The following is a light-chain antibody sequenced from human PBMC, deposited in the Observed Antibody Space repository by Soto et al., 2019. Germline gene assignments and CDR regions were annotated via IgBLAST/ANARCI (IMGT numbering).Light chain of an antibody. V-gene: IGKV3-20*01. CDR1: QSVSSSC. CDR3: QQYGSSIT. Sequence: EIVMTQSPATLSLSPGERATLSCRVSQSVSSSCLSCYQQKAGQAPRLPISAASTRATGIPARFSGSGSGTDFTLTISRLEPEDFAVYYCQQYGSSITFGQGTRLEIK. J-gene: IGKJ5*01. CDR2: AAS.